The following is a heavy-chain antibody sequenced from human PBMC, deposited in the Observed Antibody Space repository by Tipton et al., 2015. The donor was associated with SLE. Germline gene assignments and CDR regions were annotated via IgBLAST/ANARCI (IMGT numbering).Heavy chain of an antibody. J-gene: IGHJ4*02. CDR1: GDTFIGYY. CDR2: ISAYNGNT. Sequence: QSGAEVQRPGASVKVSCKASGDTFIGYYVHWVRQAPGQGLEWMGWISAYNGNTNFAQKVQGRVTMTTDTSTSTAYVELRSLRSDDTAVYYCAIAVAGTLFFDHWGQGTLVTVSS. V-gene: IGHV1-18*04. D-gene: IGHD6-19*01. CDR3: AIAVAGTLFFDH.